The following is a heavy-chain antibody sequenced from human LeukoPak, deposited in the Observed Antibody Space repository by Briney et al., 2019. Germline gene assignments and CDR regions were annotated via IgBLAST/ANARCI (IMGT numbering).Heavy chain of an antibody. CDR3: AKSGGYGLIDY. Sequence: SETLSLTCTVSGASVSGSPYYWGWIRQPPGKGLEWIGSIYSSGSTYYNTSLQSRVTISIETPKNQISLRLKSVTAADTAMYYCAKSGGYGLIDYWGQGTLVTVSS. CDR1: GASVSGSPYY. D-gene: IGHD1-26*01. CDR2: IYSSGST. J-gene: IGHJ4*02. V-gene: IGHV4-39*01.